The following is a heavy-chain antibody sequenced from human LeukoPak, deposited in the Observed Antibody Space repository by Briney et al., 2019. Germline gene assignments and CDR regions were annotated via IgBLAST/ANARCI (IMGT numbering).Heavy chain of an antibody. CDR3: AKGVRGYSGYDPPYYGMDV. CDR2: ISGSGGST. Sequence: GGSLRLSCAASGFTFSSYAMSWVRQAPGKGLEWVSAISGSGGSTYYADSVKGRFTISRDNSKNTLYLQMNSLRAEDTAVYYCAKGVRGYSGYDPPYYGMDVWGQGTTVTVSS. D-gene: IGHD5-12*01. V-gene: IGHV3-23*01. J-gene: IGHJ6*02. CDR1: GFTFSSYA.